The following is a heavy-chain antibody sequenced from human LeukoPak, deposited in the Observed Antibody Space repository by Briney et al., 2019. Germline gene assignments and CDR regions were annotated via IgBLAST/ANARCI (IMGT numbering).Heavy chain of an antibody. V-gene: IGHV1-2*02. D-gene: IGHD2-15*01. CDR3: ATAVVVAAMSFDY. Sequence: ASVTVSFKASGYTFTGYYMHWVRQAPGQGLEWMGWINPNSGGTNYAQKFQGRVTMTRDTSISTAYMELSRLRSDDTAVYYCATAVVVAAMSFDYWGQGTLVTVSS. CDR1: GYTFTGYY. CDR2: INPNSGGT. J-gene: IGHJ4*02.